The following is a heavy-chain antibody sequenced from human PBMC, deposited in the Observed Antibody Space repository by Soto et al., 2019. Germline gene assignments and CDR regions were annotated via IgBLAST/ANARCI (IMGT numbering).Heavy chain of an antibody. D-gene: IGHD6-13*01. J-gene: IGHJ6*02. V-gene: IGHV4-59*01. CDR2: IYYSGST. CDR3: ARDRGIAAAGGFYYYYGMDV. CDR1: GGSSSSYY. Sequence: GTLSLTCTVSGGSSSSYYWSWMRQPPGKGLEWIGYIYYSGSTNYNPSLKSRVTISVDTSKNQFSLKLSSVTAADTAVYYCARDRGIAAAGGFYYYYGMDVWGQGTTVTVSS.